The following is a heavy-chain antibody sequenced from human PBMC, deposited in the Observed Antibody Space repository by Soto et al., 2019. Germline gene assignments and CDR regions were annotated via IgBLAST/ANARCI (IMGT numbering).Heavy chain of an antibody. J-gene: IGHJ3*02. D-gene: IGHD2-15*01. V-gene: IGHV5-51*01. CDR3: ARHEHYCSGGSCYLDAFDI. Sequence: GESLKISCKGSGYSFTSYWIGWVRQMPGKGLEWMGIIYPGDSDTRYSPSFQGQVTISADKSISTAYLQWSSLKASDTAMYYCARHEHYCSGGSCYLDAFDIWGQGTMVTVSS. CDR2: IYPGDSDT. CDR1: GYSFTSYW.